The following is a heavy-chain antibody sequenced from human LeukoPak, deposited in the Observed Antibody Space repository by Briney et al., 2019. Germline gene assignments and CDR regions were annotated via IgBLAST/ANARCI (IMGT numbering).Heavy chain of an antibody. J-gene: IGHJ4*02. D-gene: IGHD4-23*01. CDR3: ARDGGGNSLGFDY. Sequence: ASVKVSCKASGGTFSSYAISWVRQAPGQGLEWMGGIIPIFGTANYAQKFQGRVTLTADESTSTAYMELSSLRSGDTAVYYCARDGGGNSLGFDYWGQGTLVTVSS. CDR1: GGTFSSYA. V-gene: IGHV1-69*13. CDR2: IIPIFGTA.